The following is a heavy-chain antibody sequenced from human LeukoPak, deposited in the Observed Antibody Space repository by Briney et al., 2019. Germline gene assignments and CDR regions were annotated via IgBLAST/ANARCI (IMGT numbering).Heavy chain of an antibody. V-gene: IGHV4-34*01. D-gene: IGHD4-17*01. J-gene: IGHJ3*02. Sequence: SETLSLTCAVYGGSFSGYYWSWIRQPPGKGLEWIGEINHSGSTNYNPSLKSRVTISVDTSKNQFSLKLSSVTAADTAVYYCAGAPVTTQIVDAFDIWGQGTMVTVSS. CDR1: GGSFSGYY. CDR3: AGAPVTTQIVDAFDI. CDR2: INHSGST.